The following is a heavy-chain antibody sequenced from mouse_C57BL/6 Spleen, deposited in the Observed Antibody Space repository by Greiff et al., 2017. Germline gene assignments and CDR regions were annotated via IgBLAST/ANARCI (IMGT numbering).Heavy chain of an antibody. CDR1: GYTFTSYW. V-gene: IGHV1-61*01. CDR3: ARDNYSNGGFAD. D-gene: IGHD2-5*01. Sequence: QVQLQQPGAELVRPGSSVKLSCKASGYTFTSYWMDWVKQRPGQGLEWIGNIYPSDSETHYNQKFKDKATLTVDKSSSTAYMQLSSLTSEYSAVYYCARDNYSNGGFADWGQGTLVTVSA. CDR2: IYPSDSET. J-gene: IGHJ3*01.